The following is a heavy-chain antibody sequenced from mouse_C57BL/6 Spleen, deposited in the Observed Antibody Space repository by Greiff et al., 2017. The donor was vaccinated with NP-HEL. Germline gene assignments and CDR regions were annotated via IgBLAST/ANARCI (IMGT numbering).Heavy chain of an antibody. J-gene: IGHJ2*01. CDR1: GYTFTTYP. D-gene: IGHD1-1*01. Sequence: VKLVESGAELVKPGASVKMSCKASGYTFTTYPIEWMKQNHGKSLEWIGNFHPYNDDTKYNEKFKGKATLTVEKSSSTVYLELSRLTSDDSAVYYCARRGFYYGSSHFDYWGQGTTLTVSS. V-gene: IGHV1-47*01. CDR3: ARRGFYYGSSHFDY. CDR2: FHPYNDDT.